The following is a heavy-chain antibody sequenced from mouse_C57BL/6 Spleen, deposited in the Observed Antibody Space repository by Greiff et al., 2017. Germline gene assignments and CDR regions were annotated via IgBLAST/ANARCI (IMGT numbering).Heavy chain of an antibody. J-gene: IGHJ2*01. CDR2: ISYDGSN. D-gene: IGHD1-1*01. CDR1: GYSITSGYY. Sequence: EVKVEESGPGLVKPSQSLSLTCSVTGYSITSGYYWNWIRQFPGNKLEWMGYISYDGSNNYNPSLKNRISITRDTSKNQFFLKLNSVTTEDTATYYCARAGAFRSSYFDYWGQGTTLTVSS. CDR3: ARAGAFRSSYFDY. V-gene: IGHV3-6*01.